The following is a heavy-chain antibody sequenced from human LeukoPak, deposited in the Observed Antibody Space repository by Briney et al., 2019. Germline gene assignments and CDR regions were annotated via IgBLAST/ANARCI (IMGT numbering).Heavy chain of an antibody. D-gene: IGHD6-13*01. CDR3: ARDREQQLVYNWFDP. J-gene: IGHJ5*02. CDR2: IGWNSVTI. V-gene: IGHV3-9*01. Sequence: PGGSLRLSCGVSGFSFDNYAMHWVRQAPGKGLEWVSGIGWNSVTIGYADSVKGRFTISRDNAKNSLYLQMNSLRAEDTAVYYCARDREQQLVYNWFDPWGQGTLVTVSS. CDR1: GFSFDNYA.